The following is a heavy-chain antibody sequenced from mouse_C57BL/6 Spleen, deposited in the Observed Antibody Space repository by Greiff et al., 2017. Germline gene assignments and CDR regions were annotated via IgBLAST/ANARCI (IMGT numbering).Heavy chain of an antibody. V-gene: IGHV1-53*01. CDR3: ARGGITTIPGAMDY. D-gene: IGHD1-1*01. J-gene: IGHJ4*01. Sequence: QVQLQQPGTELVKPGASVKLTCKASGYTFTSYWMHWVKQRPGQGLEWIGNINPSNGGTNYNEKFKSKATLTVDKSSSTAYMQLSSLTSEDSSVXYCARGGITTIPGAMDYWGQGTSVTVSS. CDR1: GYTFTSYW. CDR2: INPSNGGT.